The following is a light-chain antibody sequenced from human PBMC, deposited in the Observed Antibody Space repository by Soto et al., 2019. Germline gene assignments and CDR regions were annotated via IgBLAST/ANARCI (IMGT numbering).Light chain of an antibody. V-gene: IGLV2-14*01. Sequence: QSALTQPASVSGSPGQSITISCTGTSSDVGGYNYVSWYQQHPGKAPKLLIYEVSNRPPGVSNRFSGSKSGNTASLTISGLQAEYEADYYCSSYTSSSTVVFGGGTKLTVL. CDR2: EVS. J-gene: IGLJ2*01. CDR1: SSDVGGYNY. CDR3: SSYTSSSTVV.